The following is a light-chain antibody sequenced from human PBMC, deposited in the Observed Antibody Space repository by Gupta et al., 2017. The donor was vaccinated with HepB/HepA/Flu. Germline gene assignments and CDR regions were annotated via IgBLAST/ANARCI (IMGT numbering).Light chain of an antibody. J-gene: IGKJ1*01. CDR3: QQGVTTPWT. Sequence: DIQMTQSPSSLSASVGDRVTITCRASQSIATYLNWYQQRPGTGKAPKLLIFSASNLQSGVPSRFSGSGSGTDFSLTITNLQLEDFTTYYCQQGVTTPWTFGQGTKV. V-gene: IGKV1-39*01. CDR2: SAS. CDR1: QSIATY.